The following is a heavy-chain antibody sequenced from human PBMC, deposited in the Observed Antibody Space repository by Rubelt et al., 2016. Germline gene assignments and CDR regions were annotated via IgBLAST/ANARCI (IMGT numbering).Heavy chain of an antibody. V-gene: IGHV1-3*01. D-gene: IGHD1-7*01. CDR2: INAGNGNT. CDR1: GYTFTSYA. J-gene: IGHJ1*01. CDR3: ARDLSSFPWNYGTLQH. Sequence: QVQLVQSGAEVKKPGASVKVSCKASGYTFTSYAMHWVRQAPGQRLEWVGWINAGNGNTKYSQKFQGRGTIARDTPASTAYMELGSLRSEDTAVYYCARDLSSFPWNYGTLQHWGQGTLVTVSS.